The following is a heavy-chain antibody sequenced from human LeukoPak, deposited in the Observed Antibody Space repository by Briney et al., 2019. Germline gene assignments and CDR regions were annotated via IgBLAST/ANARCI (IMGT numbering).Heavy chain of an antibody. J-gene: IGHJ4*02. D-gene: IGHD1-26*01. V-gene: IGHV4-34*01. Sequence: SETLSLTCAVYGGSFSGYYWGWISQPPGKGLEWIGSIYSSGSTYYNASLQSRVTISIETSKNQISLRLNSVTAADTAIYYCAKSGGYGLIDYWGQGTLVTVSS. CDR1: GGSFSGYY. CDR2: IYSSGST. CDR3: AKSGGYGLIDY.